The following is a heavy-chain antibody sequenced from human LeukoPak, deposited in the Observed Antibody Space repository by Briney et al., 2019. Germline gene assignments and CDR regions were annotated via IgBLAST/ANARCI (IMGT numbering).Heavy chain of an antibody. CDR2: INGNSGAT. J-gene: IGHJ5*02. Sequence: ASVKVSCKASGFTFTGHYMHWVRQAPGQGLEWMGWINGNSGATNYARNFQDRVTLTRDTSISTVYMELRGLRSDDTAVYYCARVFSPHYGVVNWFDPWGQGTLVTVSS. CDR1: GFTFTGHY. CDR3: ARVFSPHYGVVNWFDP. D-gene: IGHD4-17*01. V-gene: IGHV1-2*02.